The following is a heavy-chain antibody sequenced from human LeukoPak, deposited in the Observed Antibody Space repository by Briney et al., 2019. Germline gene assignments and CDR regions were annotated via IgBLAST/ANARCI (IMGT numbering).Heavy chain of an antibody. CDR3: ARESSYAFGI. J-gene: IGHJ3*02. V-gene: IGHV3-11*01. Sequence: PGGSLRLSCAASGFTFSDYYMTWIRQAPGKGLEWVSYISSGGTDIYYADSVKGRFTISRDNAKNSLYLQMNSLRAEDMAVYYCARESSYAFGIWGRGTMVTVSS. CDR1: GFTFSDYY. CDR2: ISSGGTDI.